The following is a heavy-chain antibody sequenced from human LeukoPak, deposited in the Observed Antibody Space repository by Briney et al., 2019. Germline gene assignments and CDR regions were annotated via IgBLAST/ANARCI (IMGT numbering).Heavy chain of an antibody. CDR2: GYYTGYA. CDR1: GGSISTHY. Sequence: PSETLSLTCTVSGGSISTHYWGWIRQPPGKGLEYIGYGYYTGYANYSPSLKSRLTISVDTSKNQFSLNLISVTTADTAIYYCARASYFDTSAYIFDYWGQGMLVTVSS. D-gene: IGHD3-10*01. CDR3: ARASYFDTSAYIFDY. V-gene: IGHV4-59*11. J-gene: IGHJ4*02.